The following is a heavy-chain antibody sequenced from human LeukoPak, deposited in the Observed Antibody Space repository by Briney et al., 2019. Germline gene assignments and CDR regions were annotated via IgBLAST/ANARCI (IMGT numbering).Heavy chain of an antibody. CDR2: ISGSGGST. CDR1: GFTFSSYD. Sequence: GGSLRLSCAASGFTFSSYDMSWVRQAPGKGLEWVSAISGSGGSTYYADSVKGRFTISRDNSKNTLYLQMHSLRAEDTAVYYCAKDLRIVGATGAFDIWGQGTMVTVSS. V-gene: IGHV3-23*01. CDR3: AKDLRIVGATGAFDI. J-gene: IGHJ3*02. D-gene: IGHD1-26*01.